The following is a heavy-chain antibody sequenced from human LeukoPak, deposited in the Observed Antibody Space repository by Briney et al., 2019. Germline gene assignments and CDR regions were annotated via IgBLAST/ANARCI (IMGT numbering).Heavy chain of an antibody. V-gene: IGHV3-30*02. CDR2: LQYDGANK. J-gene: IGHJ4*02. Sequence: GGSLRLSCAASGFTFSSYAMHWVRQAPGKGLEWVTFLQYDGANKYYADSVRGRFTISRDNSKNTVYLQMNSLRAEDTAVYYCGTGDWEYSSSFDYWGQGTLVTVSS. CDR3: GTGDWEYSSSFDY. CDR1: GFTFSSYA. D-gene: IGHD6-6*01.